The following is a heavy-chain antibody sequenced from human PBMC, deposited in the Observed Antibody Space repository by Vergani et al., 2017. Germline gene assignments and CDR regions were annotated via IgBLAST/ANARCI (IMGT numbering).Heavy chain of an antibody. CDR2: IYYSGST. Sequence: QVQLQESGPGLVKPSETLSLTCTVSGGSVSSSYWSWIRQPPGKGLEWIGSIYYSGSTNYKPSLKSRVTIAVDTSKNQFSRKLSSVTAADTAVYYWARAPDGYRFFFDYWGPGALVTVSS. CDR1: GGSVSSSY. D-gene: IGHD5-24*01. V-gene: IGHV4-59*02. J-gene: IGHJ4*02. CDR3: ARAPDGYRFFFDY.